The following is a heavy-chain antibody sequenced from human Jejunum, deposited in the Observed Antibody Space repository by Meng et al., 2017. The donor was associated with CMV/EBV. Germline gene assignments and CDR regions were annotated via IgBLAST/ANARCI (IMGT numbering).Heavy chain of an antibody. D-gene: IGHD6-19*01. CDR2: MNPRGGNT. Sequence: SGYSFSDYEINWRRQTPGHGLEWMGWMNPRGGNTGYAQKFQGRVTITRDTSISTAFMELSSLTSDDSGVYYCARKRAVTGGVWFDPWGQGTLVTVSS. CDR3: ARKRAVTGGVWFDP. V-gene: IGHV1-8*03. CDR1: GYSFSDYE. J-gene: IGHJ5*02.